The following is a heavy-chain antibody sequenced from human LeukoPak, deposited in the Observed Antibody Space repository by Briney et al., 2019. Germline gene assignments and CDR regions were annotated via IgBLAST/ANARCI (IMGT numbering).Heavy chain of an antibody. D-gene: IGHD1-26*01. Sequence: GGSLRLSCAAFGFTFSSYSMNWVRQAPGKGLEWVSSIGSSSSYIYYADSVKGRFTISRDNAKNSLYLQMNSLRAEDTAVYYCARASGSYYFDYWGQGTLVTVSS. CDR2: IGSSSSYI. V-gene: IGHV3-21*01. CDR3: ARASGSYYFDY. CDR1: GFTFSSYS. J-gene: IGHJ4*02.